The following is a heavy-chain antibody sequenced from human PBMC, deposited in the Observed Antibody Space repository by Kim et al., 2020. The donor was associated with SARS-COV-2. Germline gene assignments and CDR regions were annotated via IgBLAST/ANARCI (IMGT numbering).Heavy chain of an antibody. CDR2: IKSKTDGGTT. J-gene: IGHJ4*02. D-gene: IGHD5-18*01. CDR3: TTDRGYSYYPFDY. CDR1: GFTFSNAW. Sequence: GGSLRLSCAASGFTFSNAWMSWVRQAPGKGLEWVGRIKSKTDGGTTDYAAPVKGRFTISRDDSKNTLYLQMNSLKTEDTAVYYCTTDRGYSYYPFDYWGQGTLVTVSS. V-gene: IGHV3-15*01.